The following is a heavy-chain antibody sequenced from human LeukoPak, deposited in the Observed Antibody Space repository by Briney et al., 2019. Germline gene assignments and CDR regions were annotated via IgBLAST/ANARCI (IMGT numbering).Heavy chain of an antibody. CDR2: FNWDATII. V-gene: IGHV3-74*03. CDR3: VRDLILVWTPGDDFDH. J-gene: IGHJ4*02. CDR1: GFTFTHYR. D-gene: IGHD3-16*01. Sequence: PGGPLRLSCGASGFTFTHYRMHGVRDVPGKALEGLSRFNWDATIIMYAHSVKGLFTISRENAKNTLYLQMNSLRAEDTAVYYCVRDLILVWTPGDDFDHWGQGTLVTVSS.